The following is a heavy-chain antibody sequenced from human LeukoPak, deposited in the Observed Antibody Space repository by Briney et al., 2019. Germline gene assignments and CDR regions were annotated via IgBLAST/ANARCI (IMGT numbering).Heavy chain of an antibody. V-gene: IGHV3-23*01. Sequence: GGSLRLSCVASGFTFTRFAMNLVRQAPGKGLEWVSAISGNAARTYFADSVKGRFNISRHNSKNTLYLEMNSLRAEDTAIYYCARVPFLEWLTYFDSWGQGTLGTVSS. CDR2: ISGNAART. CDR3: ARVPFLEWLTYFDS. D-gene: IGHD3-3*01. CDR1: GFTFTRFA. J-gene: IGHJ4*02.